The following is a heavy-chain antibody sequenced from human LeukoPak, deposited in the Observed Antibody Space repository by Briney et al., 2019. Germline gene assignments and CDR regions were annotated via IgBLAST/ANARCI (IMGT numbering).Heavy chain of an antibody. CDR1: GFTFSSYE. J-gene: IGHJ5*02. D-gene: IGHD3-22*01. Sequence: GGSLRLSCAASGFTFSSYEMNWVRQAPGKGLEWVSYISSSGSTIYYADSVKGRFTISRDNAKNSLYLQMNSLRAEDTAVYYCARVRNYYDSSGYFSWGQGTLVTVSS. V-gene: IGHV3-48*03. CDR2: ISSSGSTI. CDR3: ARVRNYYDSSGYFS.